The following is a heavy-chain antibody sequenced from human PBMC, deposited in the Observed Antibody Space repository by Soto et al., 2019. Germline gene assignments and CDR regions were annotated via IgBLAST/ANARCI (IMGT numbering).Heavy chain of an antibody. D-gene: IGHD3-10*01. J-gene: IGHJ6*03. CDR1: GFTVSSNY. V-gene: IGHV3-66*01. Sequence: GGSLRLSCAASGFTVSSNYMSWVRQAPGKGLEWVSVIYSGGSTYYADSVKGRFTISRDNSKNTLYLQMNSLRAEDTAVYYCARDKSWSYGSRNNGYYYMDVWGKGTTVTVSS. CDR2: IYSGGST. CDR3: ARDKSWSYGSRNNGYYYMDV.